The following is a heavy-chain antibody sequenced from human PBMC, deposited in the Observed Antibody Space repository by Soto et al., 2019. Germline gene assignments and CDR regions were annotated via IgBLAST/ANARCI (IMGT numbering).Heavy chain of an antibody. J-gene: IGHJ5*02. CDR2: IDWDDNT. D-gene: IGHD3-22*01. CDR3: ARIPCGNYYTENFFDP. Sequence: SGPTLVNPTQTLTLTCTFSGFSLTTNGMCLSWIRQPPGKALEWLALIDWDDNTYYSTSLNNRLTLSKDTSKNQVVLLVRHMGPVDTAAYYCARIPCGNYYTENFFDPWGQGIPVTVSS. V-gene: IGHV2-70*01. CDR1: GFSLTTNGMC.